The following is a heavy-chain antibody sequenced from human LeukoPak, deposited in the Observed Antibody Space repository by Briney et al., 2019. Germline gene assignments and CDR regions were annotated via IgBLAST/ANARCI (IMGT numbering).Heavy chain of an antibody. V-gene: IGHV1-2*06. Sequence: EASVNVSCKASGYTFTGYYMHWVRQAPGQGLEWMGRINPNSGGTNYAQKFQGRVTMTRDTSISTAYMELSRLRSDDTAVYYCARVKTEDFWSGYYQYNWFDPWGQGTLVTVSS. D-gene: IGHD3-3*01. J-gene: IGHJ5*02. CDR3: ARVKTEDFWSGYYQYNWFDP. CDR2: INPNSGGT. CDR1: GYTFTGYY.